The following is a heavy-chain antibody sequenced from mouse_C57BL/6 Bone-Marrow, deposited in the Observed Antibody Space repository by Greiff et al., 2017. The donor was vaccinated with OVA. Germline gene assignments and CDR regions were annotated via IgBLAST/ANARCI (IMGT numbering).Heavy chain of an antibody. CDR2: ISSGGSYT. V-gene: IGHV5-6*01. CDR3: ARRAYYSNPYAMDY. D-gene: IGHD2-5*01. J-gene: IGHJ4*01. Sequence: EVQLQESGGDLVKPGGSLKLSCAASGFTFSSYGMSWVRQTPDKRLEWVATISSGGSYTYYPDSVKGRFTISRDNAKNTLYLQMSSLKSEDTAMYYCARRAYYSNPYAMDYWGQGTSVTVSS. CDR1: GFTFSSYG.